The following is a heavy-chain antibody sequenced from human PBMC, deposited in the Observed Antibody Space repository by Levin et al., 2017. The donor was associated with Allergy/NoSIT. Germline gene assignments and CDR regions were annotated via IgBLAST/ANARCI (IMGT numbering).Heavy chain of an antibody. CDR1: GFTFSSYT. CDR3: ARGELSSFWSVSYGDFFDY. J-gene: IGHJ4*02. Sequence: GESLKISCAASGFTFSSYTMTWVRQAPGKGLEWVSSISPTSTYIHYADSVKGRFTISRDNAKNSLYLQMNSLRAEDTAVYYCARGELSSFWSVSYGDFFDYWGQGILLTVSS. D-gene: IGHD3-3*01. CDR2: ISPTSTYI. V-gene: IGHV3-21*01.